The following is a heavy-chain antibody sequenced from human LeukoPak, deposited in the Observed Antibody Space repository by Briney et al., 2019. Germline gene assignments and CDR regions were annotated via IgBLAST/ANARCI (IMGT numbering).Heavy chain of an antibody. CDR3: ARERYCSGGSGSHVSCGFDI. Sequence: ASVKVSCKASGYTFTSYGISWVRQAPGQGLEWMGWISAYNGNTNYAQKLQGRVTMTTDTSTSTAYMELRSLRSDDTAVYYCARERYCSGGSGSHVSCGFDIWGQGTMVTVSS. D-gene: IGHD2-15*01. CDR1: GYTFTSYG. V-gene: IGHV1-18*01. CDR2: ISAYNGNT. J-gene: IGHJ3*02.